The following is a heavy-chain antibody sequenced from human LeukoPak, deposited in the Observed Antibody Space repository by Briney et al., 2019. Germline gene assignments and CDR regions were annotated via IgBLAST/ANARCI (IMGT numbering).Heavy chain of an antibody. D-gene: IGHD6-19*01. Sequence: GGSLRLSCAASGFTFSSFSMSWVRQAPEKGLEWVSAISGSGGNTIYADSVKGRFTISRDKSKNTLYLQMNSPRAEDTAVYYCARASGSGWYFYFDSWGLGTLVTVSS. CDR2: ISGSGGNT. CDR3: ARASGSGWYFYFDS. V-gene: IGHV3-23*01. J-gene: IGHJ4*02. CDR1: GFTFSSFS.